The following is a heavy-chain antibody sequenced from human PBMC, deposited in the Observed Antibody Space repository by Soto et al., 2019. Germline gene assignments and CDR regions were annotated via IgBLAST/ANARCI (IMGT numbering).Heavy chain of an antibody. CDR1: GYTFTSYA. CDR2: INAGNGNT. J-gene: IGHJ4*02. Sequence: ASVKVSCKASGYTFTSYAMHWVRQAPGQRLEWMGWINAGNGNTKYSQKFQGRVTITRDTSASTAYMELSSLTSEDTAVYYCARDDSGYSGTHYIDYFNYWGQGTLVTVSS. V-gene: IGHV1-3*01. D-gene: IGHD1-26*01. CDR3: ARDDSGYSGTHYIDYFNY.